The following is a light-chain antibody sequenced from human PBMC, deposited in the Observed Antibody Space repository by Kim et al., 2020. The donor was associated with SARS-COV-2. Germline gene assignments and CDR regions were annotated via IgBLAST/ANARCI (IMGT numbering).Light chain of an antibody. CDR3: QQYNDWRPIT. Sequence: EIVMTQSPATLSVSPGERVTLSCRASQSVSNNLAWYQQKPGQAPRLLIYGASTRATGIPARFSGSGSGTEFTLTISSLQSEDFAVYYCQQYNDWRPITFGQGTRLEIK. J-gene: IGKJ5*01. CDR2: GAS. V-gene: IGKV3-15*01. CDR1: QSVSNN.